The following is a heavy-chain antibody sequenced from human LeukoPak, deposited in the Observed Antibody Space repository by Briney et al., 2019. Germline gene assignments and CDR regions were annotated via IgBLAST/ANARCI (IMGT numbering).Heavy chain of an antibody. D-gene: IGHD6-19*01. V-gene: IGHV3-21*01. CDR3: ARDKAVSSGWHEEYFQH. CDR1: GFTFSSYS. J-gene: IGHJ1*01. CDR2: ISGSSSYI. Sequence: GGSLRLSCAASGFTFSSYSMNWVRQAPGKGLEWVSSISGSSSYIYYADSVKGRFTISRDNAKNSLYLQMNSLRAEDTAVYYCARDKAVSSGWHEEYFQHWGQGTLVTVSS.